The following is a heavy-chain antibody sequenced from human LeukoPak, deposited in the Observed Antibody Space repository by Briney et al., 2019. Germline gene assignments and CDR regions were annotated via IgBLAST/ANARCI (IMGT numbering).Heavy chain of an antibody. CDR3: ATGYYYDSSGPPGY. Sequence: ASVKVSCKVSGYTLTELYMHWVRQAPGKGLEWMGGFDPEDGETIYAQKFQGRVTMTEDTSTDTAYMELSSLRSEDTAVYYCATGYYYDSSGPPGYWGQGTLLTVSS. D-gene: IGHD3-22*01. J-gene: IGHJ4*02. CDR1: GYTLTELY. V-gene: IGHV1-24*01. CDR2: FDPEDGET.